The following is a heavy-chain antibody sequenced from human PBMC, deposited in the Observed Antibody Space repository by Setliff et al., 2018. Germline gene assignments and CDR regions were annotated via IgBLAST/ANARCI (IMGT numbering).Heavy chain of an antibody. CDR2: VFFTGDT. Sequence: SETLSLTCTVSGDSINDYYWSWIRQPPGKGLEWIGYVFFTGDTDYNPSLGSRVTISLDRSKTQFSLKLSSVTAADTAVYYCARGGVTAVWDLTDWGQGTRVTVSS. D-gene: IGHD2-21*02. CDR3: ARGGVTAVWDLTD. J-gene: IGHJ4*02. V-gene: IGHV4-59*01. CDR1: GDSINDYY.